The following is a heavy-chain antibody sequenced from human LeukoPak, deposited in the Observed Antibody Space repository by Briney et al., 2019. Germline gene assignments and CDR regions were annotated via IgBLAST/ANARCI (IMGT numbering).Heavy chain of an antibody. D-gene: IGHD5-18*01. CDR2: ISYDGSNK. Sequence: GGSLRLSCAASGFTFSSYGMHWVRQAPGKGLEWVAVISYDGSNKYYADSVKGRFTTSRDNSKNTLYLQMNSLRAEDTAVYYCAYSYGRYWGQGTLVTVSS. CDR1: GFTFSSYG. CDR3: AYSYGRY. V-gene: IGHV3-30*03. J-gene: IGHJ4*02.